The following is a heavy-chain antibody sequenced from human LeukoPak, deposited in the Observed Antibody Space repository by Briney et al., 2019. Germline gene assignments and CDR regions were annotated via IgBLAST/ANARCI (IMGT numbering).Heavy chain of an antibody. J-gene: IGHJ4*02. CDR2: IYYSGST. CDR3: ARWARRSPESAFDY. Sequence: SETLFLTCTVSGGSISSGGYYWSWIRQHPGKGLEWIGYIYYSGSTYYNPSLKSRVTISVDTSKNQFSLKLSSVTAADTAVYYCARWARRSPESAFDYWGQGTLVTVSS. D-gene: IGHD1-14*01. V-gene: IGHV4-31*03. CDR1: GGSISSGGYY.